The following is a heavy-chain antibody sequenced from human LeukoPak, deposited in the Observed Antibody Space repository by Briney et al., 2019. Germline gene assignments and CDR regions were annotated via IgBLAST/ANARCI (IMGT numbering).Heavy chain of an antibody. CDR2: IQSGGST. CDR1: GFTVSTNY. J-gene: IGHJ4*02. V-gene: IGHV3-66*01. Sequence: PGGSLRLSYVVSGFTVSTNYMNWVRQAPGKGLEWVSLIQSGGSTYYTDSAKGRFTISRDNSKNTLYLQLNSLRAEDTAVYYCARDDGAGGPFDYWGQGTLVTVSS. CDR3: ARDDGAGGPFDY. D-gene: IGHD3-10*01.